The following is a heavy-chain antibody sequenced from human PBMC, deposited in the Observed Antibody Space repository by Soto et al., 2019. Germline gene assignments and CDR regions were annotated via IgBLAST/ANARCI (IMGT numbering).Heavy chain of an antibody. D-gene: IGHD1-26*01. CDR1: GYTFTSYG. J-gene: IGHJ4*02. CDR2: ISAYNGNT. V-gene: IGHV1-18*01. Sequence: VKVSCKASGYTFTSYGISWVRQATGQGLEWMGWISAYNGNTNYAQKLQGRVTMTTDTSTSTAYMEPRSLRSDDTAVYYCARGIVGATLLPFDYWGQGTLVTVSS. CDR3: ARGIVGATLLPFDY.